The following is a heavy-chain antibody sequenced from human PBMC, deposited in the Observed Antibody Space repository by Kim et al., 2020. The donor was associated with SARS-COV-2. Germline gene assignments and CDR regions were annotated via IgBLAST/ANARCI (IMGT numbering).Heavy chain of an antibody. V-gene: IGHV4-34*01. CDR2: INHSGST. D-gene: IGHD6-13*01. CDR1: GGSFSGYY. J-gene: IGHJ6*02. Sequence: SETLSLTCAVYGGSFSGYYWSWIRQPPGKGLEWIGEINHSGSTNYNPSLKSRVTISVDTSKNQFSLKLSSVTAADTAVYYCARAGIAAAGTSAQNYYGMDVWGQGTTVTVSS. CDR3: ARAGIAAAGTSAQNYYGMDV.